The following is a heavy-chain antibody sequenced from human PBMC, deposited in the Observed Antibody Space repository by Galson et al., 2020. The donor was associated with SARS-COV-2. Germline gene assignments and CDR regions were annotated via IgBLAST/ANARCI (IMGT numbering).Heavy chain of an antibody. CDR1: GGSISSGGYY. CDR3: ARAVRGVIREGFDWFDP. Sequence: SETLSLTCTVSGGSISSGGYYWSWIRQHPGKGLEWIGYIYYSGSTYYNPSLKSRVTISVDTSKNQFSLKLSSVTAADTAVYYCARAVRGVIREGFDWFDPWGQGTLVTGSS. J-gene: IGHJ5*02. D-gene: IGHD3-10*01. V-gene: IGHV4-31*03. CDR2: IYYSGST.